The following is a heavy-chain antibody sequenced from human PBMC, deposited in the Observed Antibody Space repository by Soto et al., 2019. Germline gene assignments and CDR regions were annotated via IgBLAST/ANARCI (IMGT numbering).Heavy chain of an antibody. J-gene: IGHJ3*01. CDR3: AREGRHSQIHPWGDAFDG. CDR1: GYIFGNYP. D-gene: IGHD3-16*01. V-gene: IGHV1-3*04. CDR2: INTGTGRT. Sequence: EASVKVSCKASGYIFGNYPMHWVRQAPGQRLEWMAWINTGTGRTDLSQKFQGRLTITTDTAASTVYMVLSGLRSEDTAVYYCAREGRHSQIHPWGDAFDGWGQGTTVTVSS.